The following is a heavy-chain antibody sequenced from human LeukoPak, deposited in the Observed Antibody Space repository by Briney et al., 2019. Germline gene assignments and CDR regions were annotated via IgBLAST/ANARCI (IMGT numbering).Heavy chain of an antibody. Sequence: ASVKVSCKTSGYTFTTYAMNWVRQAPGQGLEWMGWINTNTGNPTYAQGFTGRFVFSLDTSVNTAYLQISSLKAEDTAVYYCARVVHPYDYESSGLTYDAFDIWGQGTMVTVSS. V-gene: IGHV7-4-1*02. CDR2: INTNTGNP. J-gene: IGHJ3*02. CDR1: GYTFTTYA. CDR3: ARVVHPYDYESSGLTYDAFDI. D-gene: IGHD3-22*01.